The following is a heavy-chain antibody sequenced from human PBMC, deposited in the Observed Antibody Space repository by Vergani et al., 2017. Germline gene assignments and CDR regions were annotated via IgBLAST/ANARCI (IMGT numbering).Heavy chain of an antibody. J-gene: IGHJ2*01. Sequence: EVQLVESGGGLVQPGGSLRLSCAASGFTFSSYEMNWVRQAPGKGLEWVSYISSSGSTIYYADPVKGRFTISRDNAKNSLYLQMNSLRAEDTAVYYCARGRVVAATEEPYWYFDLWGRGTLVTVSS. CDR1: GFTFSSYE. D-gene: IGHD2-15*01. CDR3: ARGRVVAATEEPYWYFDL. V-gene: IGHV3-48*03. CDR2: ISSSGSTI.